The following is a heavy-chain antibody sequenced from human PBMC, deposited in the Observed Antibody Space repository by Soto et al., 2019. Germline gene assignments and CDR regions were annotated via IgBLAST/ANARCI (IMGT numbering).Heavy chain of an antibody. D-gene: IGHD4-17*01. V-gene: IGHV3-74*01. CDR2: ISDDGSTT. J-gene: IGHJ4*02. Sequence: EVQLVESGGGLVQHGGSLRLSCAASGVTFSSYYMHWVRQAPGKGLVWVSRISDDGSTTIYAESVRGRFTISRDSAKNTLSLQMNSLSAEDTAVYYCARGLYGASVGYDHWRQGTLVTVSS. CDR3: ARGLYGASVGYDH. CDR1: GVTFSSYY.